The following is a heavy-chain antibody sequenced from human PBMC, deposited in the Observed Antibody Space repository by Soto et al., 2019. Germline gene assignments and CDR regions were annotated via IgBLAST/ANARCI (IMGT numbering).Heavy chain of an antibody. J-gene: IGHJ5*02. CDR1: GFTFCRYS. CDR2: IWYEGTTK. Sequence: GGSLRLSCAASGFTFCRYSPSWVRQAPGKGLEWIALIWYEGTTKYSTTSMKGRFSISRDQSKSTLYLQVNSLRAEDTATYYCARDVGSSGSSRWFDTWGQGTLVTVSS. V-gene: IGHV3-33*08. CDR3: ARDVGSSGSSRWFDT. D-gene: IGHD3-10*01.